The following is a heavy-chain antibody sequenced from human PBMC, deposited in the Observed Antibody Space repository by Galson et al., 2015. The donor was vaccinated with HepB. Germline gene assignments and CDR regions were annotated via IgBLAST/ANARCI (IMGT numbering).Heavy chain of an antibody. CDR1: GFTVSSNY. D-gene: IGHD1-26*01. J-gene: IGHJ5*02. Sequence: SLRLSCAASGFTVSSNYMSWVRQAPGKGLEWVSVIYSGGSTYYADSVKGRFTISRHNSKNTLYLQMNSLRAEDTAVYYCARAGGSPYAGEFDPWGQGTLVTVSS. CDR2: IYSGGST. V-gene: IGHV3-53*04. CDR3: ARAGGSPYAGEFDP.